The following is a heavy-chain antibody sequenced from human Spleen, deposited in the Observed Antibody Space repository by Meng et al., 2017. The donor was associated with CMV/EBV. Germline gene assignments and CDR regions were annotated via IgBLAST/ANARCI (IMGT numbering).Heavy chain of an antibody. CDR1: GFSFSNYA. D-gene: IGHD2/OR15-2a*01. CDR2: ISGRGDDT. V-gene: IGHV3-23*01. Sequence: EVELLESWGNLVQPGGSLRLSCAASGFSFSNYAMTWVRQAPGRGLEWVSTISGRGDDTYYADSGKGRFTISRDNSKNTLYLQMNSLRAEDTAIYYCARLTPTYSSATFDYWGPGTLVTVSS. CDR3: ARLTPTYSSATFDY. J-gene: IGHJ4*02.